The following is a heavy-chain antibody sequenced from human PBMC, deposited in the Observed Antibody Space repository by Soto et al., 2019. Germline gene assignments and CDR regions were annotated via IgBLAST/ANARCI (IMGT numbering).Heavy chain of an antibody. V-gene: IGHV1-69*13. CDR1: GGTFSSYA. Sequence: SVTVSCKASGGTFSSYAISWVRQAPGQGLEWMGGIIPIFGTANYAQKFQGRVTITADESTSTAYMELSSLRSEDTAVYYCARAGRQYWDYYYDSSGSLYYFDYWGQGTLVTVSS. D-gene: IGHD3-22*01. J-gene: IGHJ4*02. CDR3: ARAGRQYWDYYYDSSGSLYYFDY. CDR2: IIPIFGTA.